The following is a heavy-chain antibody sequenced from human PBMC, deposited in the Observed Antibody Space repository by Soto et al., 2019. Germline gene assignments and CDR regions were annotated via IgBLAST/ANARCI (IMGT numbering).Heavy chain of an antibody. D-gene: IGHD4-17*01. CDR1: GGSISSYY. V-gene: IGHV4-59*08. Sequence: QVQLQESGPGLVKPSETLSLTCTVSGGSISSYYWSWIRQPPGKGLEWIGYIYYSGSTTYNPSLKSRVTTSVATSKNQFSLKRSSVTAADTAVYYCARRYGHAFDIRGQGTMVTVSS. J-gene: IGHJ3*02. CDR2: IYYSGST. CDR3: ARRYGHAFDI.